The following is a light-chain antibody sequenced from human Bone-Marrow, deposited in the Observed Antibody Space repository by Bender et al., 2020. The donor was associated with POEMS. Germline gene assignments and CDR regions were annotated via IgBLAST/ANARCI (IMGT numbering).Light chain of an antibody. Sequence: QSVLTQPPSASGPPGQRVTISSSGGSSNIGAHAVNWYQHLPGTAPKLLIYSSHRRPSEVPDRFSGSRSGTSASLAISGVQSEDEADYYCAVWDDSLNGWVFGGGTKLTVL. CDR1: SSNIGAHA. CDR3: AVWDDSLNGWV. V-gene: IGLV1-44*01. CDR2: SSH. J-gene: IGLJ3*02.